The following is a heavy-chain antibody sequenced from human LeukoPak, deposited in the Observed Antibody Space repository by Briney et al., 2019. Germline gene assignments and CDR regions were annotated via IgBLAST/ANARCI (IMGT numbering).Heavy chain of an antibody. Sequence: ASVKVSCKASGYTFTSYDINWVRQATGQGLEWMGWMSPNSGNTGYAQKFQGRVTMTRNTSISTAYMELSSLRSEDTAVYYCARGGTYYGSGSYIYYYMDVWGKGTTVTVSS. D-gene: IGHD3-10*01. CDR3: ARGGTYYGSGSYIYYYMDV. CDR1: GYTFTSYD. V-gene: IGHV1-8*01. CDR2: MSPNSGNT. J-gene: IGHJ6*03.